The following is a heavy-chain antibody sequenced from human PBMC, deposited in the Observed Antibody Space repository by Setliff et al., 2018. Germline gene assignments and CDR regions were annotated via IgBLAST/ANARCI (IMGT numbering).Heavy chain of an antibody. CDR1: DGSISSYY. CDR2: IYIGGSA. Sequence: PSETLSLTCTVSDGSISSYYWSWIRQPAGKGLEWIGHIYIGGSANYNPSLKSRVTMSIDTSKNQFSLKLNSETAADMAVYYCAREQWLDPPGYYYMDVWAKGTTVTVSS. J-gene: IGHJ6*03. CDR3: AREQWLDPPGYYYMDV. D-gene: IGHD6-19*01. V-gene: IGHV4-4*07.